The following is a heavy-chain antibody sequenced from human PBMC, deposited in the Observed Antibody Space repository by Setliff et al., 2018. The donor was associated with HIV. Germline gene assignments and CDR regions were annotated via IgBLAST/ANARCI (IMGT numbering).Heavy chain of an antibody. CDR1: GGSFSGYY. Sequence: SETLSLTCAVYGGSFSGYYWSWIRQPPGKGLEWIGEINHSGSTNYNPSLKSRVTISVGTSKNQFSLKLSSVTAADTAVYYCARDSRQEGYDSYYFDYWGQGTLVTVSS. CDR2: INHSGST. D-gene: IGHD5-12*01. CDR3: ARDSRQEGYDSYYFDY. J-gene: IGHJ4*02. V-gene: IGHV4-34*01.